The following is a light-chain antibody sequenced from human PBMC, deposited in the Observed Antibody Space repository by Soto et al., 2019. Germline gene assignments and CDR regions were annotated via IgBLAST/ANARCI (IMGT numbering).Light chain of an antibody. V-gene: IGKV3-15*01. CDR3: QQTYSIPRS. Sequence: EIVMTQSPATLSVSPGERVTLSCRASQSVSSYLAWYQQKPGQAPRLLIYGASTGATGIPARFSGSGSGTDFTLTISSLQPEDFATYYCQQTYSIPRSFGQGTKVEVK. J-gene: IGKJ1*01. CDR1: QSVSSY. CDR2: GAS.